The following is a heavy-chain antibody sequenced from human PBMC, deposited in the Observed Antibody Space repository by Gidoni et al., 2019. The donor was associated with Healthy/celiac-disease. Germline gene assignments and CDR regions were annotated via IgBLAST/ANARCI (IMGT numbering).Heavy chain of an antibody. CDR3: AKYLCSGGSCYYYYYGMDV. CDR1: GFTFSSCA. CDR2: ISGSGGST. Sequence: EVQLLESGGGLVQPGGSLRLSCAASGFTFSSCAISWVRQAPGKGLEWFSAISGSGGSTYYADSVKGRFTISRDNSKNTLYLQMNSLRAEDTAVYYCAKYLCSGGSCYYYYYGMDVWGQGTTVTVSS. V-gene: IGHV3-23*01. D-gene: IGHD2-15*01. J-gene: IGHJ6*02.